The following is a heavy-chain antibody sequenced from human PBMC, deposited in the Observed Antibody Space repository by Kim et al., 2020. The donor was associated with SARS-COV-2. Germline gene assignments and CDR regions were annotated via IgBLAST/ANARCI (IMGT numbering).Heavy chain of an antibody. Sequence: GNTKYSQKFQGRVTITRDTSASTAYMELSSLRSEDTAVYYCARGDWYFDLWGRGTLVTVSS. J-gene: IGHJ2*01. D-gene: IGHD1-26*01. V-gene: IGHV1-3*01. CDR2: GNT. CDR3: ARGDWYFDL.